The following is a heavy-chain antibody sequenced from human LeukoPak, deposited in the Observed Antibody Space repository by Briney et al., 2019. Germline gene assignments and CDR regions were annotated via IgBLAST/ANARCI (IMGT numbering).Heavy chain of an antibody. V-gene: IGHV3-66*01. Sequence: GGSLRLSCAASEFSVGSNYMTWVRQAPGKGLEWVSLIYSGGSTYYADSVKGRFTISRDNAKNSLYLQMNSLRAEDTAVYYCAREYYDFWSGYPDLDYWGQGTLVTVSS. CDR1: EFSVGSNY. CDR3: AREYYDFWSGYPDLDY. J-gene: IGHJ4*02. CDR2: IYSGGST. D-gene: IGHD3-3*01.